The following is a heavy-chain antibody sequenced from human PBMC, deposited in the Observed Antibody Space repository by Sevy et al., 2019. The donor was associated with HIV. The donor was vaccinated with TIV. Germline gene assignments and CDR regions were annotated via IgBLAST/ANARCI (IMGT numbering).Heavy chain of an antibody. Sequence: SETLSLTCTVSGGSVSSGGYYWSWLRQPPGKGLEWIGYIFYSGSTNYNSSLKSRVTISVDTSKNQFSLKLRSVTTADTAVYYGAGHRSPYGDYANGSFDYWGQGTLVTVSS. CDR3: AGHRSPYGDYANGSFDY. CDR2: IFYSGST. J-gene: IGHJ4*02. CDR1: GGSVSSGGYY. D-gene: IGHD4-17*01. V-gene: IGHV4-61*08.